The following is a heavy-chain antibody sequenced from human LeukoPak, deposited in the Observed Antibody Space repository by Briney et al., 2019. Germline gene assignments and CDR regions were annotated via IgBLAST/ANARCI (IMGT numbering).Heavy chain of an antibody. J-gene: IGHJ4*02. CDR1: GYTFTSYG. CDR3: ARAGLELLILGY. D-gene: IGHD1-7*01. CDR2: ISAYNGKT. V-gene: IGHV1-18*01. Sequence: ASVKVSCKASGYTFTSYGISWVRQAPGQGLEGMGWISAYNGKTNYAQKLQGRVTMTTDTSTSTAYMELRSLRSDDTAVYYCARAGLELLILGYWGQGTLVTVSS.